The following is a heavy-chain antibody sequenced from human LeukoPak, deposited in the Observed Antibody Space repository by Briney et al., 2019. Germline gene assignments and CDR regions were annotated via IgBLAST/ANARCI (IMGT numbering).Heavy chain of an antibody. V-gene: IGHV4-59*08. CDR3: ARRNDFGI. Sequence: PSETLSLTCTVSGGSISGDHWNWIRQPPGKGLEWIGYIYYSGNTNYNPSLKSRVTISVDTSKNQFSLKLSSVTAADAAVYYCARRNDFGIWGQGTMVTVSS. CDR1: GGSISGDH. CDR2: IYYSGNT. J-gene: IGHJ3*02.